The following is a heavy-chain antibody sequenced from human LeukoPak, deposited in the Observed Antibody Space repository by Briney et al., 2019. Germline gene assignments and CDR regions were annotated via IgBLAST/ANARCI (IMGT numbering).Heavy chain of an antibody. D-gene: IGHD6-19*01. CDR1: GFTVSSNY. CDR2: IYSGGST. J-gene: IGHJ4*02. CDR3: ASHSSGWYVRGYYFDY. V-gene: IGHV3-53*01. Sequence: PGGSLTLSCAPSGFTVSSNYMRWVRQAPGKGLEGVSVIYSGGSTYYADSVKGRFTISRDNSKNTLYLQMNSLRAEDTAVYYCASHSSGWYVRGYYFDYWGQGTLVTVSS.